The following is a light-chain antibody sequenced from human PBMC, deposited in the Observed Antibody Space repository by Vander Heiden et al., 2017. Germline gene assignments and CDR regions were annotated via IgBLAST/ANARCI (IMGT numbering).Light chain of an antibody. V-gene: IGLV2-11*01. CDR3: CSYAGSYTLV. CDR2: DVS. J-gene: IGLJ2*01. Sequence: QSALTQPRSVSGSPGQSVTISCTGTSSDVGGYNSVSRYQQHPGKAPKLMIYDVSKRPSGVPDRFSGSKSGNTASLTISGLQGEDEADYHCCSYAGSYTLVFGGGTKLTVL. CDR1: SSDVGGYNS.